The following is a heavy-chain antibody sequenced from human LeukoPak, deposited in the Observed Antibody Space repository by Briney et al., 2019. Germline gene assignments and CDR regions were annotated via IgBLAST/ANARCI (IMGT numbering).Heavy chain of an antibody. V-gene: IGHV5-51*01. CDR3: ARLNYGLLYYYYYMDV. D-gene: IGHD3-3*01. J-gene: IGHJ6*03. Sequence: GESLKISCKGSGYSFTSYWIGWVRQMPGKGLEWMGIIYPGDSDTRYSPSFQGQVTISADKSISTAYLQWSSLKASDTAMYYCARLNYGLLYYYYYMDVWGKGTTVTVSS. CDR2: IYPGDSDT. CDR1: GYSFTSYW.